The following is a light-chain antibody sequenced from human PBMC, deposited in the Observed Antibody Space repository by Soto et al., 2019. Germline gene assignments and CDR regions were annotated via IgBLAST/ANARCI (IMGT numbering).Light chain of an antibody. Sequence: EVVMTQSPATLSVSPGERATLSCRASQSVSNNLAWFQQKPGQAPRLLIYHASTRATGIPARFSGSGSGTEFTLIISSMQSEDFAVYYCQHYNNCWTLGQGTKVDIK. V-gene: IGKV3-15*01. CDR3: QHYNNCWT. CDR1: QSVSNN. J-gene: IGKJ1*01. CDR2: HAS.